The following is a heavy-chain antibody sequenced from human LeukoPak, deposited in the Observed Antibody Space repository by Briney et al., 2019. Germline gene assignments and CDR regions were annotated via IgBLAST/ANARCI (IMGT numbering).Heavy chain of an antibody. CDR3: VRDGDTVPLPFDY. Sequence: GGSLRLSCAASGFSLINYWMHGVRQAPGKGLEWVSRVNNDGSGTKYADFVEGRFTISRDNAKNILYLQMNGLRAEDTAVYYCVRDGDTVPLPFDYWGQGTLVTVTA. V-gene: IGHV3-74*01. CDR2: VNNDGSGT. CDR1: GFSLINYW. D-gene: IGHD2-8*02. J-gene: IGHJ4*02.